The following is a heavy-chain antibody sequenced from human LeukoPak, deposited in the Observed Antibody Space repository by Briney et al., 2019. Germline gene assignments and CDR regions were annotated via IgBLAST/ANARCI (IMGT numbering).Heavy chain of an antibody. Sequence: PSQTLSLTCDISGGSVSSNSAAWNWIRQSPSRGLEWLGRTFYRSKWYNEYEVSLKSRLTIHADTSKNHFSLQLNSVTPEDTAVYYCARSGGTAIGNYERATFDYWGQGTLVTVSS. CDR2: TFYRSKWYN. V-gene: IGHV6-1*01. CDR3: ARSGGTAIGNYERATFDY. CDR1: GGSVSSNSAA. D-gene: IGHD1-7*01. J-gene: IGHJ4*02.